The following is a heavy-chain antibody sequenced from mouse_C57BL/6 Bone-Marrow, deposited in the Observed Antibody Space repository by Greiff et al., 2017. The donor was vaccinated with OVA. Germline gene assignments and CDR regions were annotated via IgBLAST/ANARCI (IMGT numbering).Heavy chain of an antibody. D-gene: IGHD2-3*01. CDR2: IDPSDSYT. J-gene: IGHJ3*01. CDR3: ARSPFYDGYYGFAY. CDR1: GYTFTSYW. Sequence: QVQLKQPGAELVMPGASVKLSCKASGYTFTSYWMHWVKQRPGQGLEWIGEIDPSDSYTNYNQKFKGKSTLTVDKSSSTAYMQLSSLTSEDSAVYYCARSPFYDGYYGFAYWGQGTLVTVSA. V-gene: IGHV1-69*01.